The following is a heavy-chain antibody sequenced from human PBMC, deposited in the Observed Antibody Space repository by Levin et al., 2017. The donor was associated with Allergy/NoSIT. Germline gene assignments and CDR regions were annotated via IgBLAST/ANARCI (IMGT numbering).Heavy chain of an antibody. CDR1: GGSISSYY. CDR2: VHYCGST. Sequence: SETLSLTCTVSGGSISSYYWSWIRQPPGKGLEWIGYVHYCGSTNHSPSLKSRVTISVDTSKSQVSLKLSSVTAADTAVYYCARVFKGRWFDPWGQGTLVTVSS. D-gene: IGHD3-10*01. CDR3: ARVFKGRWFDP. V-gene: IGHV4-59*01. J-gene: IGHJ5*02.